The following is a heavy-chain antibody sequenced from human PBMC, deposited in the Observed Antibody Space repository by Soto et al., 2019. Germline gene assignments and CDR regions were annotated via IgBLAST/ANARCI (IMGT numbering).Heavy chain of an antibody. V-gene: IGHV1-18*01. CDR1: GYTFTSYG. J-gene: IGHJ6*02. CDR2: ISAYNGNT. Sequence: QVQLVQSGAEVKKPGASVKVSCKASGYTFTSYGISWVRQAPGQGLEWMGWISAYNGNTNYAQKLQGRVTMTTDTSTSTAYMELRSLRSDDTAVYYCARWSIVVVPAAILYYYYGMDVCGQGTTVTVSS. D-gene: IGHD2-2*01. CDR3: ARWSIVVVPAAILYYYYGMDV.